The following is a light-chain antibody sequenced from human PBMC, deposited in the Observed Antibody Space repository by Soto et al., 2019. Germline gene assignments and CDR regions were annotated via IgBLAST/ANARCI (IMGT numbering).Light chain of an antibody. CDR1: QSVSRY. J-gene: IGKJ4*01. V-gene: IGKV3-11*01. CDR3: QQRSSWHPLS. Sequence: EIVLRQSPATLRLSQGERATLSRRASQSVSRYLAWYQHKPGQATRLIIYGASKRATGIPARFSGSGSGTDFTLTIGNLEPEDFAAYYCQQRSSWHPLSFGGGTKV. CDR2: GAS.